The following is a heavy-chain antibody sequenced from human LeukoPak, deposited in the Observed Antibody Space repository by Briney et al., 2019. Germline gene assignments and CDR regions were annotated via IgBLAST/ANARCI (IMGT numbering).Heavy chain of an antibody. D-gene: IGHD7-27*01. CDR2: INPNSGNR. V-gene: IGHV1-8*02. Sequence: ASVKVSCKAYGYTFTNNDINWIRQATGQGLEWMGWINPNSGNRGHTQKFQGRVTLTMNTSTSTAYMDPTSLTSEDTAVYYCARGPPGEDHYYLDVWAKGTTVTVSS. J-gene: IGHJ6*03. CDR1: GYTFTNND. CDR3: ARGPPGEDHYYLDV.